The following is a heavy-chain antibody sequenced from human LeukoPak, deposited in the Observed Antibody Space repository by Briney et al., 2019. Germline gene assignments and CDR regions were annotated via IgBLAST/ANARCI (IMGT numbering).Heavy chain of an antibody. D-gene: IGHD1-26*01. V-gene: IGHV1-2*02. Sequence: GASVKVSCKASGYTFTGYYMHWVRQAPGQGLEWMGCIIPNSGDTKYAQKFQGRVTMTRDTSISTAYMELSRLRSDDTDMYYCARDLGTYSLELHLWGQGTLVTVSS. CDR3: ARDLGTYSLELHL. CDR1: GYTFTGYY. J-gene: IGHJ1*01. CDR2: IIPNSGDT.